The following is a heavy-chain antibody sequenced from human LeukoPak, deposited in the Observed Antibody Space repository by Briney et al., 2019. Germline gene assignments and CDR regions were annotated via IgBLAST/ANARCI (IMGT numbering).Heavy chain of an antibody. V-gene: IGHV4-59*08. CDR2: ISYTGST. J-gene: IGHJ4*02. CDR1: GGSITSYY. D-gene: IGHD6-13*01. CDR3: ARHVLVPYYFDY. Sequence: SETLSLTCTVSGGSITSYYWSWIRQPPGKGLEWIGYISYTGSTNYNPSLKSRVTISEDTSKNQFSLKLSSVTAADTAVYFCARHVLVPYYFDYWGQGTLVTVSS.